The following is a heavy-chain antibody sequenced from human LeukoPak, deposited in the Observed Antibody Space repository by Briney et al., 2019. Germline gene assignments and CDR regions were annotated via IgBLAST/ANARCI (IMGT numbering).Heavy chain of an antibody. J-gene: IGHJ6*03. CDR2: IYYSGST. D-gene: IGHD1-20*01. CDR3: AGVGREYNWIPSYYYMDV. CDR1: GGSISSHY. Sequence: PSETLSLTCTVSGGSISSHYWSWIRQPPGKGLEWIGYIYYSGSTNYNPSLKSRVTISVDTSKNQFSLKLSSVTAADTAVYYCAGVGREYNWIPSYYYMDVWGKGTTVTVSS. V-gene: IGHV4-59*11.